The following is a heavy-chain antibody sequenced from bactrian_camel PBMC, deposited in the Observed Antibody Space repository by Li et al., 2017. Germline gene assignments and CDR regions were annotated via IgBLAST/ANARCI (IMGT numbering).Heavy chain of an antibody. D-gene: IGHD6*01. Sequence: DVQLVESGRGSVQAGGSLRLSCAASGGSFSDYIMSWVRQAPGKGLEWVSGINSNGANIDYADSVKGRFTIAKDNAKNVWYLQMSSLNPEDTAMYYCAAERGTYSSSLCIRRLRHVGRTAQGTQVTVS. CDR1: GGSFSDYI. J-gene: IGHJ4*01. V-gene: IGHV3S40*01. CDR2: INSNGANI.